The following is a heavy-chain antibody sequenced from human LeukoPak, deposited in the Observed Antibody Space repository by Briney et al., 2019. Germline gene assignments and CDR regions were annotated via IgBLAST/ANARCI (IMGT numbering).Heavy chain of an antibody. J-gene: IGHJ4*02. D-gene: IGHD2-15*01. CDR1: GDSISSDY. CDR2: IYYSGST. Sequence: SETLSLTCAVSGDSISSDYWSWIRQPPGKGLEWIGSIYYSGSTYYNPSLKSRVTISVDTSKNQFSLKLSSVTAADTAVYYCARRYCSGGSCYSLGYFDYWGQGTLVTVSS. CDR3: ARRYCSGGSCYSLGYFDY. V-gene: IGHV4-38-2*01.